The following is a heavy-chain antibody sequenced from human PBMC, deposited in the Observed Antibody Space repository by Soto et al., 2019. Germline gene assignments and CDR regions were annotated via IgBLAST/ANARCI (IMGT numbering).Heavy chain of an antibody. CDR3: ATSQLGEYFDY. J-gene: IGHJ4*02. CDR1: GDPISSSHW. Sequence: TLSLTCAVSGDPISSSHWWSWVRQTPGKGLEWIGEIYHSGSINYNPSLKSRVIISADRSKNQFSLRLSSVTAADTAVYYCATSQLGEYFDYWGQGTLVTVSS. D-gene: IGHD1-26*01. CDR2: IYHSGSI. V-gene: IGHV4-4*02.